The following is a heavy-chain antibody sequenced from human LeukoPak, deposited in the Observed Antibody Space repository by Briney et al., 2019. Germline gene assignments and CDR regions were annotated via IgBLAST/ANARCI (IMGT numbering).Heavy chain of an antibody. CDR2: IHCSGST. D-gene: IGHD3-10*01. J-gene: IGHJ2*01. V-gene: IGHV4-31*03. Sequence: MSSQTLSLTCIVSGGSICTSTYYWSWMRQHPGKGLEWIGDIHCSGSTHYNPSLKSRLTISVDTSKNQFSLKLTSVTAADTAAYYCAGQFGSTRPYWYFDLWGPGTLVTVSS. CDR1: GGSICTSTYY. CDR3: AGQFGSTRPYWYFDL.